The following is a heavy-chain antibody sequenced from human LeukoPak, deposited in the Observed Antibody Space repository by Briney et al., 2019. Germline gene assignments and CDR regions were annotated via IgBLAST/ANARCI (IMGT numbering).Heavy chain of an antibody. D-gene: IGHD6-13*01. Sequence: GGSLRLSCAASGFTFSSYAMYWVRQAPGKGLEWVAVISDDGSYIHYADSVKGRFTISRDNSKNTLNLQMNSLRAEDTAVYYCARDRSSLEYWGQGTLVTVSS. J-gene: IGHJ4*02. CDR2: ISDDGSYI. CDR1: GFTFSSYA. V-gene: IGHV3-30-3*01. CDR3: ARDRSSLEY.